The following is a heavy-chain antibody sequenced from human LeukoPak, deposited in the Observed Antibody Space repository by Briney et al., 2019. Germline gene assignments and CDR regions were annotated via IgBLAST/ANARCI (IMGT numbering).Heavy chain of an antibody. D-gene: IGHD3-10*01. CDR1: GYSISSGYY. Sequence: SETLSLTCTVSGYSISSGYYWGWIRQPPGKGLEWIGSIYHSGSTYYNPSLKSRVTISVDTSKNQFSLKLSSVTAADTAVYYCAREYTARTHMVRGRGNWFDPWGQGTLVTVSS. V-gene: IGHV4-38-2*02. CDR3: AREYTARTHMVRGRGNWFDP. CDR2: IYHSGST. J-gene: IGHJ5*02.